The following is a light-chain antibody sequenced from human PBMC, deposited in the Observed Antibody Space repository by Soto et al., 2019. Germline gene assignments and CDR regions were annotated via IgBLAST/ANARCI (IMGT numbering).Light chain of an antibody. CDR2: TSS. CDR3: HQRSDWPLT. V-gene: IGKV3-11*01. CDR1: QHINNY. J-gene: IGKJ4*01. Sequence: EIVLTQSPATLSLSPGERATLSCRASQHINNYLAWYQQKPGQAPRLVIYTSSNRAAGIPARFSGSGSGTDFTLTISGLEPEDFAIYYCHQRSDWPLTFGGGTKVEIK.